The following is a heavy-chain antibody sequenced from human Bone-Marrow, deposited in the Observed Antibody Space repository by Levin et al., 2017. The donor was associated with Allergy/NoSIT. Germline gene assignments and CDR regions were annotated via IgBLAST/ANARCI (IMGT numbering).Heavy chain of an antibody. CDR2: INPNSGGT. Sequence: EASVKVSCKASGYTFTGYYMHWVRQAPGQGLEWMGWINPNSGGTNYAQKFQGRVTMTRDTSISTAYMELSRLRSDDTAVYYCARDPATYYDFWSGYYLYYYYGMDVWGQGTTVTVSS. V-gene: IGHV1-2*02. CDR3: ARDPATYYDFWSGYYLYYYYGMDV. J-gene: IGHJ6*02. CDR1: GYTFTGYY. D-gene: IGHD3-3*01.